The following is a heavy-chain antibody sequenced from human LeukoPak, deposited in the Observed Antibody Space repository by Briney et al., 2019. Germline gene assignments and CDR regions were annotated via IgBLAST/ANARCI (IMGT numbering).Heavy chain of an antibody. CDR2: ISAYNGNT. CDR3: ARDLYCSSTSCYWYWFDP. Sequence: GASVKVSCKASGYTFTSYGISWVRQAPGQGLEWMGWISAYNGNTSYAQKLQGRVTMTTDTSTSTAYMELRSLRSDDTAVYYCARDLYCSSTSCYWYWFDPWGQGTLVTVSS. J-gene: IGHJ5*02. V-gene: IGHV1-18*01. CDR1: GYTFTSYG. D-gene: IGHD2-2*01.